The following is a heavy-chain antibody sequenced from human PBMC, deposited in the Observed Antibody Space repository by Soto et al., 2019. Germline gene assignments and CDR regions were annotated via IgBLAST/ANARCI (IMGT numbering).Heavy chain of an antibody. CDR2: IYYSGST. CDR1: GGSVSSGSYY. Sequence: PSETLSLTCTVSGGSVSSGSYYWSWIRQPPGKGLEWIGYIYYSGSTNYNPSLKSRVTISVDTSKNQFSLKLSSVTAADTAVYYCASLDGYPKGLWYFDYWGQGTLVTVSS. J-gene: IGHJ4*02. CDR3: ASLDGYPKGLWYFDY. D-gene: IGHD5-12*01. V-gene: IGHV4-61*01.